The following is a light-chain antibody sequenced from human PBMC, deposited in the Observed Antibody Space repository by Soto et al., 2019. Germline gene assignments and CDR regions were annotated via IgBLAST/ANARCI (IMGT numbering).Light chain of an antibody. CDR3: QQRTSWPPWT. Sequence: MVLTHSPGTLSLSPLERATLYGGASQSVTSRYLAWYQQKPGQAPRLLIFGASIRDTGIPDRFSGSGSGTDFTLTISSLEPEDFAVYYCQQRTSWPPWTFGQGTKV. J-gene: IGKJ1*01. V-gene: IGKV3D-20*02. CDR2: GAS. CDR1: QSVTSRY.